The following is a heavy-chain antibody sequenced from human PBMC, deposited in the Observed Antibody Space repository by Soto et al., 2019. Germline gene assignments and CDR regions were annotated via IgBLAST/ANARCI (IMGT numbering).Heavy chain of an antibody. CDR3: AHGLPYCTSAVCYTENYYNSDMDV. J-gene: IGHJ6*02. CDR1: GFSPSTSGVG. CDR2: IYWDDDK. D-gene: IGHD2-8*01. Sequence: SGPTLVNPTQTLTLTCTFSGFSPSTSGVGVGWIRQPPGKALEWLALIYWDDDKRYSPSLKSRLTITKDTSKNQVVLTMTNMEPVDTATYYCAHGLPYCTSAVCYTENYYNSDMDVLGQEATLTVSS. V-gene: IGHV2-5*02.